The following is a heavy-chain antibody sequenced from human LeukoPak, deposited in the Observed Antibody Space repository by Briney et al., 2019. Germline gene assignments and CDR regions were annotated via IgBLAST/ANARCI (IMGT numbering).Heavy chain of an antibody. CDR2: ISGSGGST. J-gene: IGHJ4*02. Sequence: GGSLRLSCAASGFTFSSYAMSWVRQAPGKGLEWVSAISGSGGSTYYADSVKGRFTISRDNSKNTLYLQMNSLRAEDTAVYYCAKDQNYYDSSGYYSSSDYWGQGTLVTVSS. V-gene: IGHV3-23*01. D-gene: IGHD3-22*01. CDR1: GFTFSSYA. CDR3: AKDQNYYDSSGYYSSSDY.